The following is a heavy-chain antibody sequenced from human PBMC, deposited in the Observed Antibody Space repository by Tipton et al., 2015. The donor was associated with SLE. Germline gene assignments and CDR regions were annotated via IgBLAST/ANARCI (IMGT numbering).Heavy chain of an antibody. CDR2: IYTTGST. CDR3: ARRRFDNSGYRWVDWDFDL. CDR1: VGPLTSGRYY. J-gene: IGHJ2*01. V-gene: IGHV4-61*02. D-gene: IGHD3-22*01. Sequence: TLSLTCTVSVGPLTSGRYYWSWIRQPAGKGLEWIGRIYTTGSTNYSPSLKSRVTISVDTSKNQFSLKLSSVTATDTAVYYCARRRFDNSGYRWVDWDFDLWGRGTLVTVSS.